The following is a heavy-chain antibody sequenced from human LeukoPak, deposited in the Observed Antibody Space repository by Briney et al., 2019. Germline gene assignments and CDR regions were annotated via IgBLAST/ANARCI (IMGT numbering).Heavy chain of an antibody. J-gene: IGHJ5*02. CDR1: GGTFSSYA. CDR2: IIPIFGTA. D-gene: IGHD3-22*01. Sequence: EASVKVSCKASGGTFSSYAISWVRRAPGQGLEWMGGIIPIFGTANYAQKFQGRVTITADESTSTAYMELSSLRSEDTAVYYCARAPIVVVGHPGWFDPWGQGTLVTVSS. CDR3: ARAPIVVVGHPGWFDP. V-gene: IGHV1-69*13.